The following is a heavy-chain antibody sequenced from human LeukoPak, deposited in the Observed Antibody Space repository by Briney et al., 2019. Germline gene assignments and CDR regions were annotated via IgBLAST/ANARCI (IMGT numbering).Heavy chain of an antibody. Sequence: QAGGSLRLSCAASGFTFSSYWMHWVRHTPGKGLVWVSRIKGDGSDTLYADSVKGRFTISRDNSKNTLYLQTSSLGADDTAVYYCVRASTTVPNLLDYWGQGALVSVSS. CDR3: VRASTTVPNLLDY. CDR1: GFTFSSYW. CDR2: IKGDGSDT. J-gene: IGHJ4*02. D-gene: IGHD4-17*01. V-gene: IGHV3-74*01.